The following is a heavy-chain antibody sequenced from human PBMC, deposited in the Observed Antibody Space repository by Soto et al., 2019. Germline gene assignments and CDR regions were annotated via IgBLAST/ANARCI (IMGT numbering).Heavy chain of an antibody. CDR3: VTGQYCDY. CDR1: GFTFSNAW. J-gene: IGHJ4*02. CDR2: IKSRPDGGTT. Sequence: PGGSLRLSCIGSGFTFSNAWINWVRQAPGKGLEWVGRIKSRPDGGTTDYAAPVKGRFTISRDDSRNSVYLQMNSLKTEDTALYFCVTGQYCDYWGKGTLVTVSS. V-gene: IGHV3-15*01.